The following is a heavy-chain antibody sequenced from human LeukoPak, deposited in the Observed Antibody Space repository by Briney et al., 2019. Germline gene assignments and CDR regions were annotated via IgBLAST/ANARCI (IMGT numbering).Heavy chain of an antibody. CDR1: GFTVSRNY. J-gene: IGHJ4*02. V-gene: IGHV3-53*01. CDR3: ARSDGDYADY. CDR2: LYSDGST. D-gene: IGHD4-17*01. Sequence: GGSLRLSCAASGFTVSRNYMSWVRQAPGKGLEWVSVLYSDGSTYHADSVKGRFTISRDNSKNTLYLQMNSLRAEDTAVYYCARSDGDYADYWGQGTLVTVSS.